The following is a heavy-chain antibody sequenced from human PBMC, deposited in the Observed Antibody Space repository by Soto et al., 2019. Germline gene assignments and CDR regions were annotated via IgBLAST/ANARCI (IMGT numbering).Heavy chain of an antibody. Sequence: ASVKVSCKVSGYTLTELSMHWVRQAPGKGLEWMGGFDPEDGETIYAQKFQGRVTMTEDTSTDTAYMELSSLRSEDTAVYYCATSEDVLRYFDPSSRRVGGYYYGMDVWGQGTTITSP. D-gene: IGHD3-9*01. V-gene: IGHV1-24*01. CDR2: FDPEDGET. CDR1: GYTLTELS. J-gene: IGHJ6*02. CDR3: ATSEDVLRYFDPSSRRVGGYYYGMDV.